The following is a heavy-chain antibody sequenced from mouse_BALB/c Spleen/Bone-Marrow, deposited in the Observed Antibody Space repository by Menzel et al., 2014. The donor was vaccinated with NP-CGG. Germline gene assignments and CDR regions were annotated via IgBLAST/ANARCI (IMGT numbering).Heavy chain of an antibody. CDR2: INPGSGGT. D-gene: IGHD2-1*01. J-gene: IGHJ4*01. CDR3: AREKGKDAMDY. CDR1: GYAFTNYL. Sequence: VKLQESGAGLVRPGTSVKVSCKASGYAFTNYLIEWVKQRPGQGLEWIGVINPGSGGTNYNEKFKGKATLTADKSSSTAYMQLSSLTSDDSAVYFCAREKGKDAMDYWGQGTSVTVSS. V-gene: IGHV1-54*01.